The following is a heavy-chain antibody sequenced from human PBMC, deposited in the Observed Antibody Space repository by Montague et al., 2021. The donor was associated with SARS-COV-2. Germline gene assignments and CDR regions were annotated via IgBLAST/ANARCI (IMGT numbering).Heavy chain of an antibody. V-gene: IGHV3-30-3*01. Sequence: SLRLSCAASGFTFSSYAMHWVRPAPGKGLERVAVISYDGSNKYYADSVKGRFTISRDNSKNTLYLQMNSLRAEDTAVYYCARPSSGSYYHAFDIWGQGTMVTVSS. J-gene: IGHJ3*02. CDR1: GFTFSSYA. CDR2: ISYDGSNK. D-gene: IGHD1-26*01. CDR3: ARPSSGSYYHAFDI.